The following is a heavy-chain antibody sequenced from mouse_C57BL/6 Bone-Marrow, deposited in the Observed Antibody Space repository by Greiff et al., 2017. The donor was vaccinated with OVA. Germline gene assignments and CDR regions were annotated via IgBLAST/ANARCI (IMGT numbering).Heavy chain of an antibody. D-gene: IGHD1-1*01. CDR1: GYSITSGYY. CDR2: ISYDGSN. J-gene: IGHJ2*01. Sequence: VQLQQSGPGLVKPSQSLSLTCSVTGYSITSGYYWNWIRQFPGNKLEWMGYISYDGSNNYNPSLKNRISITRDTSKNQFFLKLNSVTTEDTATYYCARSGSSYGYFDYWGQGTTLTVSS. CDR3: ARSGSSYGYFDY. V-gene: IGHV3-6*01.